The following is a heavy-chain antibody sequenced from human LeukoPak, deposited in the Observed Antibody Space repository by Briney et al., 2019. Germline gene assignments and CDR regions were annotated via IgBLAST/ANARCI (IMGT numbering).Heavy chain of an antibody. CDR1: GFTFSTYS. J-gene: IGHJ6*03. D-gene: IGHD3-16*01. CDR3: TKDSENLGGYYYYMDV. Sequence: PGGSLRLSCAASGFTFSTYSMHWVRQAPGKGLEWVAVILYDGTTKYYADSVKGRFTISRDYSKTTLYLQMNSLRGEDTAVYYCTKDSENLGGYYYYMDVWGKGTTVTISS. CDR2: ILYDGTTK. V-gene: IGHV3-30*04.